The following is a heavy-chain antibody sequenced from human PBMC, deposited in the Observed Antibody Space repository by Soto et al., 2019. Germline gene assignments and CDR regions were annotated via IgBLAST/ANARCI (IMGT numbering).Heavy chain of an antibody. CDR3: ARDPVFIRGVLLPLNCLDS. Sequence: ASVKVSCKASGYTFTNYYIHWERQAPGQGLEWMGIIDPSGGYTSYAQNFQGRVSLTRDTSTSTVYMDLSSLRSEDTAVYYCARDPVFIRGVLLPLNCLDSSGQGTLVT. J-gene: IGHJ5*01. D-gene: IGHD3-10*01. V-gene: IGHV1-46*01. CDR1: GYTFTNYY. CDR2: IDPSGGYT.